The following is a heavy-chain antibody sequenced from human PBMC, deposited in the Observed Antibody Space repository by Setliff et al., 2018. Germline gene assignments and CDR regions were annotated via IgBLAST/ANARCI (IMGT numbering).Heavy chain of an antibody. J-gene: IGHJ4*02. Sequence: PGESLKISCETSGYTFPIYWIGWVRQMPGKGLELMGIIYPGDSDTRYSPSFQGQVTISADKSISTAYLQWSSLKASDTAMYYCARFGQQQTWFFDYWGQGTPVTVSS. CDR1: GYTFPIYW. CDR2: IYPGDSDT. D-gene: IGHD6-13*01. V-gene: IGHV5-51*01. CDR3: ARFGQQQTWFFDY.